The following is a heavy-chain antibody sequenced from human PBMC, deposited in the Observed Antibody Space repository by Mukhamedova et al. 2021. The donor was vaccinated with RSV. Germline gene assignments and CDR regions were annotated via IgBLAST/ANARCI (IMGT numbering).Heavy chain of an antibody. J-gene: IGHJ6*01. CDR1: GGSITNYY. D-gene: IGHD3-10*01. V-gene: IGHV4-59*10. Sequence: GGSITNYYWTWIRQPAGKGLEWIGRIYTSGSTTYNPSLKSRVTMSKDTSNNEFSLKLSSLTAADTAIYYCAGGFNFGSYYYGLNF. CDR2: IYTSGST. CDR3: AGGFNFGSYYYGLNF.